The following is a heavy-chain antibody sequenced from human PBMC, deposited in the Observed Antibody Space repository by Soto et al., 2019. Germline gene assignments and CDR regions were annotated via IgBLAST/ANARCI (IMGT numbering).Heavy chain of an antibody. CDR3: ARGPGGFGDFSLDY. CDR1: GGSINSYY. CDR2: IYSGGST. J-gene: IGHJ4*01. Sequence: QVQLQESGPGLVKPSETLSLIRTVSGGSINSYYWSWIRQPAGKGLEWIGRIYSGGSTNYNPSLKSRLTVSVDTSKNQFSLKLTSVTAADTAVYYCARGPGGFGDFSLDYWGHGTLVTVSS. V-gene: IGHV4-4*07. D-gene: IGHD3-10*01.